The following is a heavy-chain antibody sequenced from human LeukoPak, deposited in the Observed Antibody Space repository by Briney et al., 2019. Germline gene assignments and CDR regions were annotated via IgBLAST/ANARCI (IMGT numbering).Heavy chain of an antibody. J-gene: IGHJ3*02. CDR1: GFTFSTYW. CDR3: ARDPRNEGVFDI. CDR2: SNSDGSTT. D-gene: IGHD1-1*01. Sequence: PGGSLRLSCAASGFTFSTYWMHWVRQAPGKGLVWVSRSNSDGSTTSYADSVKGRFTISRDNAKNTLYVQMNSLRAEDTAVYYCARDPRNEGVFDIWGQGTMVTVSS. V-gene: IGHV3-74*01.